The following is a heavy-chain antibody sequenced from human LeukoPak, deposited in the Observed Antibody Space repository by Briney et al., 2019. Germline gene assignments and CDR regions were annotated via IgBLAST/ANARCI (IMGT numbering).Heavy chain of an antibody. V-gene: IGHV1-18*01. Sequence: ASVKVSCKASGYTFTSYGISWVRQAPGQGLEWMGWISAYNGNTNYAQKLQVRVTMTTDTSTSTAYMELRSLRSDDTAVYYCASRSPMICSGGSCDPRHLPDHNYYYYGMDVWGQGTTVTVSS. J-gene: IGHJ6*02. CDR1: GYTFTSYG. CDR3: ASRSPMICSGGSCDPRHLPDHNYYYYGMDV. CDR2: ISAYNGNT. D-gene: IGHD2-15*01.